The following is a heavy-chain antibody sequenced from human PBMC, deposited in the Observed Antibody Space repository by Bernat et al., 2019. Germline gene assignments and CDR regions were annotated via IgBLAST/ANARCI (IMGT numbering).Heavy chain of an antibody. J-gene: IGHJ4*02. V-gene: IGHV3-21*01. CDR2: ISSSTTFI. CDR3: ARRREGAREYFFDY. D-gene: IGHD3-10*01. Sequence: EVQLVESGGGLVKPGGSLRLSCAASGFTFSSYSMNWVRQAPGKGLEWVSSISSSTTFIYYADSVRGRFTISRDNAKNSLYLQMNSLRAEDTAVYYCARRREGAREYFFDYWGQGTLVTVCS. CDR1: GFTFSSYS.